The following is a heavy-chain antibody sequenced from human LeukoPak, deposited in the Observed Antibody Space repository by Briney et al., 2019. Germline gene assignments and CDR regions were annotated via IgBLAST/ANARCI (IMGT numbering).Heavy chain of an antibody. V-gene: IGHV3-7*01. J-gene: IGHJ4*02. CDR2: INQDGSDN. D-gene: IGHD2-2*01. CDR1: GLAFSNCW. Sequence: GGSLRLSCAASGLAFSNCWMSWVRQSPGKGLEWVAYINQDGSDNYYMNSVKGTFTIYSDNAKIYVYLQMQSVRDADADVLYCASRYCSTPTFPYVGVFDYWGQGALVTVSS. CDR3: ASRYCSTPTFPYVGVFDY.